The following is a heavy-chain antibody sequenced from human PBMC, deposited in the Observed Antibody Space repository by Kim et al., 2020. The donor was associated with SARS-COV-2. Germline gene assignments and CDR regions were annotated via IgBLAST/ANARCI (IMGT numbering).Heavy chain of an antibody. J-gene: IGHJ6*02. CDR3: ARTLKQQLAPYV. CDR1: GYSISSGYY. D-gene: IGHD6-13*01. Sequence: SETLSLTCTVSGYSISSGYYWGWIRQPPGKGLEWIGSIYHSGSTYYNPSLKSRVTISVDTSKNQFSLKLSSVTAADTAVYYCARTLKQQLAPYVWGQGTTVTVSS. V-gene: IGHV4-38-2*02. CDR2: IYHSGST.